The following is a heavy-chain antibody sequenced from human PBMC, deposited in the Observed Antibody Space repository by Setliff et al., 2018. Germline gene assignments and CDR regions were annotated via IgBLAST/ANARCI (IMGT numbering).Heavy chain of an antibody. CDR2: VYYSGNT. CDR1: GCSISSRSY. Sequence: SETLSLTCTVSGCSISSRSYWGWVRQPPGKGLEWIGCVYYSGNTYYNPSLKSRVTISVDTSKNQFSLKLSSVTAADTAVYYCARDRGGDWIYYFDYWGQGTLVTVSS. V-gene: IGHV4-38-2*02. D-gene: IGHD2-21*02. CDR3: ARDRGGDWIYYFDY. J-gene: IGHJ4*02.